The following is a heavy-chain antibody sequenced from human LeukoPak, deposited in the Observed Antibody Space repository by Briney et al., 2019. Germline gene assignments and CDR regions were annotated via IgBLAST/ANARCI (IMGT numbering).Heavy chain of an antibody. CDR2: IIPIFGPA. Sequence: SVKVSCKASGGTFSSYAISWVRQAPGQGLEWMGGIIPIFGPANYAQKFQGRVTITTDESTSTAYMELSSLRSEDTAVYYCAREFQNRGYYDSSGPAYWGQGTLVTVSS. V-gene: IGHV1-69*05. CDR1: GGTFSSYA. J-gene: IGHJ4*02. CDR3: AREFQNRGYYDSSGPAY. D-gene: IGHD3-22*01.